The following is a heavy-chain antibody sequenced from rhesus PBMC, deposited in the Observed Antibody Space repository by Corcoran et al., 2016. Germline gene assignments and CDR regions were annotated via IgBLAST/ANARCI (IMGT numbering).Heavy chain of an antibody. V-gene: IGHV4-99*02. CDR1: GYSISSGYY. CDR2: ISSRGGIT. J-gene: IGHJ4*01. CDR3: ARAAYCSRGVCYADY. Sequence: QVQLQESGPGPVKPSETLSLTCAVSGYSISSGYYWGWIRQPPGKGLEYIGYISSRGGITPLNPSLKSRVTLSKDTSKNQFSLKLTSVTAADTAVYYGARAAYCSRGVCYADYWGQGVLVTVSS. D-gene: IGHD2-39*01.